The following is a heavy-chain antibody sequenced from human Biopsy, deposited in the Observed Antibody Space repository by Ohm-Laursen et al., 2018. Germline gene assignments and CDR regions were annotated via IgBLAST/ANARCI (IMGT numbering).Heavy chain of an antibody. V-gene: IGHV3-23*01. CDR1: GFTFSSHA. CDR3: ARDLYDFCGGCPFDP. D-gene: IGHD3-3*01. J-gene: IGHJ5*02. CDR2: INGSGGST. Sequence: GSLRFSCTASGFTFSSHAMSWVRQAPGKGPECVSVINGSGGSTYYADPVKGRFPISRDNSRNTLYLQMNSLRADDTAMYYCARDLYDFCGGCPFDPWGQGTLVTVSP.